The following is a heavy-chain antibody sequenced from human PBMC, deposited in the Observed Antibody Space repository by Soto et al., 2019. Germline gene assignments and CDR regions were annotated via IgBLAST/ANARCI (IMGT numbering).Heavy chain of an antibody. CDR2: IYYSGTT. V-gene: IGHV4-39*01. D-gene: IGHD5-18*01. CDR3: SRGGYTYGRDY. Sequence: QLQLQESGPGLVKPSETLSLTCTVSGGSISSNSYYWGWIRQPPGKGLEWIGCIYYSGTTNYRPSPKTRVTISVDTAKNQFSLKLSSVTAADPAVYYCSRGGYTYGRDYWGQGTLVTVSS. J-gene: IGHJ4*02. CDR1: GGSISSNSYY.